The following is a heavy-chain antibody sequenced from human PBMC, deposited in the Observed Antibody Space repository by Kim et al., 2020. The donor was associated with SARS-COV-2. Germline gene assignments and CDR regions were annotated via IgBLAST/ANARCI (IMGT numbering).Heavy chain of an antibody. CDR2: IAYDGSNK. Sequence: GGSLRLSCAASGFTFSSYAMHWVRQAPGKGLEWVAVIAYDGSNKYYADSVKGRFTISRDNSKNTLYLQMNSLRAEDTAVYYCARDDGWELLHNPFDYWGQGILVTVSS. CDR1: GFTFSSYA. V-gene: IGHV3-30*04. CDR3: ARDDGWELLHNPFDY. D-gene: IGHD1-26*01. J-gene: IGHJ4*02.